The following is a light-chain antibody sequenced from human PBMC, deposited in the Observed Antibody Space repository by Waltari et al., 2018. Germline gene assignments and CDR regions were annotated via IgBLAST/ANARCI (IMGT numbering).Light chain of an antibody. CDR1: QGISSY. Sequence: AIRLTQSPSSLSASTGDRVTITCRASQGISSYLAWYQQKPGKAPKLLIYAASTLQSGVPSRFSGSGSGTDFTLTISCLQSEDFATYYCQQYYSYPMITFGQGTRLGIK. CDR3: QQYYSYPMIT. CDR2: AAS. J-gene: IGKJ5*01. V-gene: IGKV1-8*01.